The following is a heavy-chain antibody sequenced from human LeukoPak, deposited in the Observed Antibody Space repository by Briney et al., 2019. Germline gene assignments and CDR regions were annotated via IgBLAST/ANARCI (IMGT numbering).Heavy chain of an antibody. CDR1: GGTFSSYA. V-gene: IGHV1-69*06. CDR2: IIPIFGTA. J-gene: IGHJ3*02. Sequence: SVKVSCKASGGTFSSYAISWVRQAPGQGLEWMGGIIPIFGTANYAQKFQGRVTITADKSTSTAYMELSSLRSEDTAVYYCARAGRYFEKVDAFDIWGQGTLVTVSS. CDR3: ARAGRYFEKVDAFDI. D-gene: IGHD3-9*01.